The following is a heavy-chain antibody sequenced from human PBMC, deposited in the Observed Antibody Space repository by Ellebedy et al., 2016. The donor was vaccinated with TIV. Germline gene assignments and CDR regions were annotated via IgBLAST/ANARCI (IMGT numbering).Heavy chain of an antibody. J-gene: IGHJ2*01. CDR3: ARKSLSNWSFDL. Sequence: MPSDTLSLTCTVPGASINSYWNWIRQPPGRGLEYIGYVYYSGKTNYSPSLKDRVTISLDTSKSQFSLNLNSVTAADTAVYYCARKSLSNWSFDLWGRGTLVTVSS. V-gene: IGHV4-59*01. CDR2: VYYSGKT. CDR1: GASINSY.